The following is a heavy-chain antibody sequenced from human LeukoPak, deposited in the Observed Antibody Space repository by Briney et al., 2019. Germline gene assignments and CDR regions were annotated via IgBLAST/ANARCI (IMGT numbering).Heavy chain of an antibody. D-gene: IGHD3-3*01. CDR3: ARGKPWSGHRKAPFDY. CDR2: ISYSGST. J-gene: IGHJ4*02. V-gene: IGHV4-59*12. CDR1: GGSINTYY. Sequence: KSSETLSLTCTVSGGSINTYYWSWLRQPPGKGLEWIGFISYSGSTNYNPSLKSRVTISVDTSKNQFSLKLSSVTAADTAVYYCARGKPWSGHRKAPFDYWGQGTLVTVSS.